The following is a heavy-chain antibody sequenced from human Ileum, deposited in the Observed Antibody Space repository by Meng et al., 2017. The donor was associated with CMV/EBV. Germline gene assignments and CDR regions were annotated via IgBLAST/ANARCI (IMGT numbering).Heavy chain of an antibody. CDR2: IGASGGST. D-gene: IGHD2/OR15-2a*01. Sequence: EVHLLESGGDLVQPEGSLRLSCAASGFTFRNYAMPWVRQAPGKGLEWVAGIGASGGSTYYADSVSGRFIISRDNSKSTLYLQMNRLRAEDTAIYYCANLIASDYWGQGTLVTVSS. CDR1: GFTFRNYA. CDR3: ANLIASDY. V-gene: IGHV3-23*01. J-gene: IGHJ4*02.